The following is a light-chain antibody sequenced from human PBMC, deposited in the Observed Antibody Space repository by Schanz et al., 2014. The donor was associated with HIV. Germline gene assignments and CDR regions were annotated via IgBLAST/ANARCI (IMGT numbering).Light chain of an antibody. J-gene: IGLJ3*02. Sequence: QSVLTQPPSVSGAPGQRVTISCTGVGSNIGADYDVHWYQHLPGTAPKLLIYGDNNRPSGVPDRFFGSKSGTSASLAITGLRSEDEADYHCAAWDDSLGGPVFGGGTKLTVL. CDR3: AAWDDSLGGPV. CDR2: GDN. V-gene: IGLV1-40*01. CDR1: GSNIGADYD.